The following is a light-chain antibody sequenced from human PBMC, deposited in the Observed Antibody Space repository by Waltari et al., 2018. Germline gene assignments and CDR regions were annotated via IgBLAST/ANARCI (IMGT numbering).Light chain of an antibody. CDR2: KAS. J-gene: IGKJ2*01. V-gene: IGKV1-5*03. CDR3: EHYNGFPYT. Sequence: DIQMTQSPSSLSASVGDRVTIPCRASQSVSSWLAWYQQKPGKAPKLLIYKASNLESGVPSRFSGSGSGTEFTLTISSLQTDDFATYYCEHYNGFPYTFGQGTRLEI. CDR1: QSVSSW.